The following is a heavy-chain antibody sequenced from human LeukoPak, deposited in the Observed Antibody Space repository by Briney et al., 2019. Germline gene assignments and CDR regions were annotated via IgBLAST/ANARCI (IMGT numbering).Heavy chain of an antibody. CDR1: GYTFTSYA. J-gene: IGHJ4*02. CDR3: ARLNREVTMVRGVIITCPTFDY. V-gene: IGHV1-2*02. CDR2: INPNSGGT. D-gene: IGHD3-10*01. Sequence: GASVKVSCKASGYTFTSYAMHWVRQAPGQGLEWMGWINPNSGGTNYAQKFQGRVTMTRDTSISTAYMELSRLRSDDTAVYYCARLNREVTMVRGVIITCPTFDYWGQGTLVTVSS.